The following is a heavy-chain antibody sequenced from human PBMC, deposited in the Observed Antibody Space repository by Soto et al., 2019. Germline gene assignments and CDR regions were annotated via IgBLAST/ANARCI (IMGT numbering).Heavy chain of an antibody. V-gene: IGHV1-69*08. CDR2: IIPTLDIV. Sequence: QVQLVQSGAELKKPGSSVKVSCEASGGTFNSHTIIAWVRQAPGQGPEWMGRIIPTLDIVDYAQKFQDRVTITADRPTNTAFMELRSLVSEDTAVYYCARDERGYNYVSDYGLDVWGQGTMVTVSP. D-gene: IGHD5-18*01. J-gene: IGHJ6*01. CDR3: ARDERGYNYVSDYGLDV. CDR1: GGTFNSHT.